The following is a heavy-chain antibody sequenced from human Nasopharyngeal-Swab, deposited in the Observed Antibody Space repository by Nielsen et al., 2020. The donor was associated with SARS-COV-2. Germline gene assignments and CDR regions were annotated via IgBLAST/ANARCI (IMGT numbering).Heavy chain of an antibody. Sequence: GESLKISCAASGFTFSSYAMHWVRQAPGKGLEWVAVISYDGSNKYYADSVKGRFTISRDNSKNTLYLQMNSLRAEDTAVYYCAKEGGPTTIVAVIPYYFDYWGQGTLVTVSS. D-gene: IGHD3-22*01. J-gene: IGHJ4*02. CDR1: GFTFSSYA. CDR2: ISYDGSNK. V-gene: IGHV3-30-3*01. CDR3: AKEGGPTTIVAVIPYYFDY.